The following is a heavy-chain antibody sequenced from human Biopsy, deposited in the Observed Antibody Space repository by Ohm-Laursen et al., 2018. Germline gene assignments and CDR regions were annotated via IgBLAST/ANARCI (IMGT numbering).Heavy chain of an antibody. J-gene: IGHJ5*02. CDR3: ARGDYFDSNGYFWFDP. CDR1: NVSFSSFY. Sequence: SETLSLTCAVYNVSFSSFYWSWIRQPPGKGLEWIGEISHTGSTNYNPPLKSRVFMSVDTSRNQVSLTLSSVTAADTAVYYCARGDYFDSNGYFWFDPWGQGTLVTVSS. D-gene: IGHD3-22*01. CDR2: ISHTGST. V-gene: IGHV4-34*01.